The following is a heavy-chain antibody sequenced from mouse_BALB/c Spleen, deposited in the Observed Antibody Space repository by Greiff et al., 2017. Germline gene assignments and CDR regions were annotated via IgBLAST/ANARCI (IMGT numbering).Heavy chain of an antibody. Sequence: EVQGVESGGGLVKPGGSLKLSCAASGFTFSSYAMSWVRQTPEKRLEWVASISSGGSTYDSDSVKGRFTISRDNARNILYLQMSSLRSGDTAMYYCARGLELRLKLHYFDYWGQGTTLTVSS. V-gene: IGHV5-6-5*01. D-gene: IGHD1-2*01. CDR2: ISSGGST. CDR3: ARGLELRLKLHYFDY. J-gene: IGHJ2*01. CDR1: GFTFSSYA.